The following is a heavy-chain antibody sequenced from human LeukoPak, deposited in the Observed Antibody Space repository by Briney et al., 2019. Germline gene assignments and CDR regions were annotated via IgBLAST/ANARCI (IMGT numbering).Heavy chain of an antibody. J-gene: IGHJ4*02. Sequence: ASVKVSCKASGYTFTSYGITWVRQAPGQGLEWMGWISAFNGDTNYAQNFQGRVTMTTDTPTSTAYMDLRSLRSDDTAVYYCARARRGGDYDSYFDYWAREPWSPSPQ. D-gene: IGHD4-17*01. V-gene: IGHV1-18*01. CDR1: GYTFTSYG. CDR3: ARARRGGDYDSYFDY. CDR2: ISAFNGDT.